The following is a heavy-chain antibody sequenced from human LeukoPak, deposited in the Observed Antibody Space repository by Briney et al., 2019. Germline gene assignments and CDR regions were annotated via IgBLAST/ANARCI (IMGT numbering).Heavy chain of an antibody. J-gene: IGHJ4*02. Sequence: ASVKVSCKASGYTFTGYYMHWVRQAPGQGLEWMGWINPNSGGTNNAQKFQGRVTMTRDTSISTAYMELSRRRSDDTAVYYCARGRGSWNLDYWGQGTLVTVSS. CDR2: INPNSGGT. CDR3: ARGRGSWNLDY. CDR1: GYTFTGYY. D-gene: IGHD3-16*01. V-gene: IGHV1-2*02.